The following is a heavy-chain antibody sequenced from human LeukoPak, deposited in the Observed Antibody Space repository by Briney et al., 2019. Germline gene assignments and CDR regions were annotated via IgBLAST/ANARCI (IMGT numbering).Heavy chain of an antibody. CDR1: GDSVSSNSAA. Sequence: SQTLSLTCAISGDSVSSNSAAWNWIRQSPSSGLEWLGRTYYRSKWYNDYAVSVKSRITINPDTSKNQFSLQLNSVTPEDTAVYYCVREGQWLEYYFDYWGQGTLVTVSS. V-gene: IGHV6-1*01. CDR2: TYYRSKWYN. D-gene: IGHD6-19*01. J-gene: IGHJ4*02. CDR3: VREGQWLEYYFDY.